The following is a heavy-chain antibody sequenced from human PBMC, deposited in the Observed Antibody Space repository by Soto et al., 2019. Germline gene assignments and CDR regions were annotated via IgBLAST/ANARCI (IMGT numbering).Heavy chain of an antibody. CDR1: GYSFTKYD. D-gene: IGHD3-10*01. J-gene: IGHJ6*02. Sequence: ASVKVSCKASGYSFTKYDINWVRQDTGEGLECLGWMNPSSGRTGYAQKFQGRVTMTRDNSISTAYMELTSLTSEDTAMYYCTRAMVRGQPHMDVWGQGTTVTVSS. CDR2: MNPSSGRT. V-gene: IGHV1-8*01. CDR3: TRAMVRGQPHMDV.